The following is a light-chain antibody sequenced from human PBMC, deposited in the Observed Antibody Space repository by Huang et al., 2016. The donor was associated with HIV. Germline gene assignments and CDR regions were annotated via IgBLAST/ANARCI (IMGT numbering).Light chain of an antibody. CDR1: QRVSSN. CDR3: QQYNNWPPIT. Sequence: EIVMTQSPVTLSVSPGERATLSCGASQRVSSNLAWYQQKPAQAPRLLIYGASTRATGVPARFRGSGSGTEFTLTISSLQSEDFALYYCQQYNNWPPITFGQGTRLEIK. CDR2: GAS. J-gene: IGKJ5*01. V-gene: IGKV3-15*01.